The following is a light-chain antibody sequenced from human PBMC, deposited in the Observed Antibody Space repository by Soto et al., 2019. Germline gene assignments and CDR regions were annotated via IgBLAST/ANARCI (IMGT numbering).Light chain of an antibody. CDR3: SSYAGSSYV. CDR1: SSDVGGYNC. CDR2: EVS. J-gene: IGLJ1*01. V-gene: IGLV2-8*01. Sequence: QSVLTQPPSASGSPGQSVTISCTGTSSDVGGYNCVSWYQQHPGKAPKLMIYEVSKRPSGVPDRFSGSKSGNTASLTVSGLQAEDEADYYCSSYAGSSYVFGTGTKLTVL.